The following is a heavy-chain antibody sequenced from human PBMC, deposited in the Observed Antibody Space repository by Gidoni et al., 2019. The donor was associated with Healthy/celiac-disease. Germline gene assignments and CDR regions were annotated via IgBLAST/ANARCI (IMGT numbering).Heavy chain of an antibody. CDR3: ARDGQLVTRGIFDY. D-gene: IGHD6-13*01. CDR1: GFTFRSYG. Sequence: QVQLVESGGGVVQPGRSLRLSCAASGFTFRSYGMHWVRQAPGKGLEWVAVIWYDGSNKYYADSVKGRFTISRDNSKNTLYLQMNSLRAEDTAVYYCARDGQLVTRGIFDYWGQGTLVTVSS. V-gene: IGHV3-33*01. CDR2: IWYDGSNK. J-gene: IGHJ4*02.